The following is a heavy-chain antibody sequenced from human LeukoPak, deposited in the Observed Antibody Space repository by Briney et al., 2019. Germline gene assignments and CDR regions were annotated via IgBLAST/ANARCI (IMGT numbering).Heavy chain of an antibody. CDR2: IYYSGST. D-gene: IGHD1-26*01. J-gene: IGHJ5*02. CDR1: GGSISSSSYY. Sequence: SETLSLTCTISGGSISSSSYYWGWIRQPPGKGLEWIGSIYYSGSTYYNPSLKSRVAISVDTSKNQFSLKLSSVTAADTAVYYCARHVPKLDWFDPWGQGTLVTVSS. V-gene: IGHV4-39*01. CDR3: ARHVPKLDWFDP.